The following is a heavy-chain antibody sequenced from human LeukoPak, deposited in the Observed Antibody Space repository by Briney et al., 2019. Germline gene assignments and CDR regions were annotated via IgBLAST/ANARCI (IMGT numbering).Heavy chain of an antibody. CDR1: GYTFSSYA. J-gene: IGHJ6*02. CDR3: ARDRGGDYYYYYGMDV. V-gene: IGHV3-30-3*01. D-gene: IGHD2-15*01. Sequence: SCKASGYTFSSYAMHWVRQAPGKGLEWVAVISYDGSNKYYADSVKGRFTISRDNSKNTLYLQMNSLRAEDTAVYYCARDRGGDYYYYYGMDVWGQGTTVTVSS. CDR2: ISYDGSNK.